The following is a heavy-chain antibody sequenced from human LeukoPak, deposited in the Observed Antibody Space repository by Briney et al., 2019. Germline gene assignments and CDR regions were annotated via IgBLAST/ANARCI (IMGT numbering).Heavy chain of an antibody. CDR3: ARPVHSSSTRDAFDI. J-gene: IGHJ3*02. CDR2: INPNSGGT. D-gene: IGHD6-13*01. CDR1: VYTFTDYY. V-gene: IGHV1-2*02. Sequence: ASVKVSCKASVYTFTDYYNHWVRQAPGQGLEWMGWINPNSGGTNYAQKFQGRVTMTRDTSISTAYMELSRLRSDDTAVYYCARPVHSSSTRDAFDIWGQGTVVTVSS.